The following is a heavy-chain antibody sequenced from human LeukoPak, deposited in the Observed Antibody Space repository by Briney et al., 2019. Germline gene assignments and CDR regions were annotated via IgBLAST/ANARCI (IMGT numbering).Heavy chain of an antibody. CDR1: GFTFSNCA. CDR2: ISGGGGST. V-gene: IGHV3-23*01. J-gene: IGHJ4*02. D-gene: IGHD5-12*01. CDR3: AKDRGYSGYDFSFDS. Sequence: GGSLRLSCAASGFTFSNCAKSWVRQAPGKGLEWVSAISGGGGSTYYADSVKGRFTISRDNSKNTLYLQMNSLRAEDTAVYYCAKDRGYSGYDFSFDSWGQGTLVTVSS.